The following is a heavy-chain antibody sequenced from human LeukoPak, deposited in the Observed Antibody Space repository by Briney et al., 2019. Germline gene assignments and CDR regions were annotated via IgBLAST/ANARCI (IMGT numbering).Heavy chain of an antibody. J-gene: IGHJ4*02. D-gene: IGHD5-18*01. Sequence: PGGSLRLSCAASGFTFSDYYMSWIRQAPGKGLEWVSYISSSGSTIYYADSVKGRFTVSRDNAKNSLYLQMNSLRAEDTAVCYCASRSIQLWTIDYWGPRTLVTVSS. CDR3: ASRSIQLWTIDY. CDR1: GFTFSDYY. V-gene: IGHV3-11*04. CDR2: ISSSGSTI.